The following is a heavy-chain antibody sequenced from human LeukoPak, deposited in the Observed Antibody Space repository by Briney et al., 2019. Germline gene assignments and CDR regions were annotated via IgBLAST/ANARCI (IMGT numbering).Heavy chain of an antibody. CDR1: GFTFSSYA. J-gene: IGHJ5*02. D-gene: IGHD6-19*01. Sequence: PGGSLRLSCAASGFTFSSYAMSRVRQAPGKGLEWVSAISGSGGSTYYADSVKGRFTISRDNSKNTLYLQMNSLRAEDTAVYYCAKDREAVVINWFDPWGQGTLVTVSS. V-gene: IGHV3-23*01. CDR3: AKDREAVVINWFDP. CDR2: ISGSGGST.